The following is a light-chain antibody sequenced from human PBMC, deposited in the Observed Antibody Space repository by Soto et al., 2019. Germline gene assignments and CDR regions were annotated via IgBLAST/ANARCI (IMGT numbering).Light chain of an antibody. CDR2: GAS. CDR3: LHDYTYPRT. CDR1: EGIRND. V-gene: IGKV1-6*01. J-gene: IGKJ1*01. Sequence: AIQMTQSPSSLSASVGDRVSITCRATEGIRNDVGWYQQRPGKAPNLLIYGASNLQSGVPSRFSGSGSGTYFTLTISSLQPEDSATYYCLHDYTYPRTFGQGTKVEIK.